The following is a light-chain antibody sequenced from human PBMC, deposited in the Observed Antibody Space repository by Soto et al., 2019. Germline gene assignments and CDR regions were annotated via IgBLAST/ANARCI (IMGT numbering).Light chain of an antibody. J-gene: IGLJ2*01. Sequence: QSALTQPPSVSGSPGQSVALSCTGTSSDVGGYNYVSWFQQHPGKAPQLMISEVTKRPSGVPDRFSGSKSGNTASLTVSGLQAEDEADYYCSSYAGSNNVVFGGGTKVTVL. CDR1: SSDVGGYNY. V-gene: IGLV2-8*01. CDR2: EVT. CDR3: SSYAGSNNVV.